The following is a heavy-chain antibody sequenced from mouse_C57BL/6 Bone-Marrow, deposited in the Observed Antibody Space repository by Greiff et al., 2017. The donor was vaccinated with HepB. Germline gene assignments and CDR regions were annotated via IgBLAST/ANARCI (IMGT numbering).Heavy chain of an antibody. CDR1: GFTFSDYG. J-gene: IGHJ1*03. V-gene: IGHV5-15*01. CDR2: ISNLAYSI. Sequence: EVMLVESGGGLVQPGGSLKLSCAASGFTFSDYGMAWVRQAPRKGPEWVAFISNLAYSIYYAATVTGRFTISRENAKNTLYLEMSSRRSEDTAMYYCARHPAGYFDVWGTGTTVTVSS. CDR3: ARHPAGYFDV.